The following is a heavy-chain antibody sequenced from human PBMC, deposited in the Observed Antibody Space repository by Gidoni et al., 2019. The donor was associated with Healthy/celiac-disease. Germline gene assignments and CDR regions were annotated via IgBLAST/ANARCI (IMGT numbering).Heavy chain of an antibody. Sequence: DSVKGRFTISRDNSKNTLYLQMNSLRAEDTAVYYCARDSPGFDYWGQGTLVTVSS. J-gene: IGHJ4*02. CDR3: ARDSPGFDY. V-gene: IGHV3-30*07.